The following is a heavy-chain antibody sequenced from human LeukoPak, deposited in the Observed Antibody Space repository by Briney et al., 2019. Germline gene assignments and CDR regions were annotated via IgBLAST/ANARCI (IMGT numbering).Heavy chain of an antibody. Sequence: ASVKVSCKASGYTFTSYYMHWVRQAPGQGLEWMGIINPSGGSTGYAQKFQGRVTMTRDTSTSTVYMELSSLRSEDTAVYYCARDPHSNHAFDIWGQGTMVTVSS. J-gene: IGHJ3*02. V-gene: IGHV1-46*01. CDR2: INPSGGST. D-gene: IGHD2-15*01. CDR3: ARDPHSNHAFDI. CDR1: GYTFTSYY.